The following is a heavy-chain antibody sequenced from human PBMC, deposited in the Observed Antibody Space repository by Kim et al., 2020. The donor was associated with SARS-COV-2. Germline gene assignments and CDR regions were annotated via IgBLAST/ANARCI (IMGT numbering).Heavy chain of an antibody. CDR1: GGSISSSSYY. Sequence: SETLSLTCTVSGGSISSSSYYWGWIRQPPGKGLEWIGSIYYSGSTYYNPSLKSRVTISVDTSKNQFSLKLSSVTAADTAVYYCARERGFGEFDYWGQGTLVTVSS. J-gene: IGHJ4*02. CDR3: ARERGFGEFDY. CDR2: IYYSGST. D-gene: IGHD3-10*01. V-gene: IGHV4-39*07.